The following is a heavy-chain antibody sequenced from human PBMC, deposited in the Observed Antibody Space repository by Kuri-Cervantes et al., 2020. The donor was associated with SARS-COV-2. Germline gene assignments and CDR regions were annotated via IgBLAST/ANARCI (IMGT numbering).Heavy chain of an antibody. Sequence: GGSLRLSCAGSGFTFDEYAMSWVRQAPGKGLVWVCGINGNGDSSAYADAVEGRFTVFRDNAKNSLYLQMSSLRAEDTAVYYCARDLRLGKSLDYWGQGTLVTVSS. V-gene: IGHV3-20*04. CDR1: GFTFDEYA. CDR2: INGNGDSS. CDR3: ARDLRLGKSLDY. J-gene: IGHJ4*02. D-gene: IGHD7-27*01.